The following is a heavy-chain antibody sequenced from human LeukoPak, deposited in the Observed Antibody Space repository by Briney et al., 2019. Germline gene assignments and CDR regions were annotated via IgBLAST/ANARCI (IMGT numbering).Heavy chain of an antibody. J-gene: IGHJ5*02. CDR1: RFTFSDYY. V-gene: IGHV3-11*01. D-gene: IGHD3-22*01. Sequence: PGGSLRLSCAASRFTFSDYYMSWIRQAPGKGLEWVSYISCSGSTIYYADSVKGRFTISRDNAKNSLYLQMNSLRAEDTAVYYCAREVRYYDSSGYYQSWFDPWGQGTLVTVSS. CDR3: AREVRYYDSSGYYQSWFDP. CDR2: ISCSGSTI.